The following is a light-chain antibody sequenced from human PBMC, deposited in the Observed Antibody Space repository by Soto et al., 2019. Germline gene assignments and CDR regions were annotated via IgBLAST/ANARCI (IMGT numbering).Light chain of an antibody. CDR2: GNS. CDR3: QSYDSSLSGSV. V-gene: IGLV1-40*01. Sequence: QSVLTQPPSVSGAPGQRVTISCTGSSSNIGAGYDVHWYQQLPGTAPKLLIHGNSNRPSGVPDRFSGSKSGTSASLAITGLQAEDEADYYCQSYDSSLSGSVFGGRTKVTV. CDR1: SSNIGAGYD. J-gene: IGLJ2*01.